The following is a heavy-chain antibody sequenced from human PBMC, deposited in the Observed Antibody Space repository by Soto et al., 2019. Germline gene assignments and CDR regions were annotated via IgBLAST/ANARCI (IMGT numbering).Heavy chain of an antibody. Sequence: QLQLQGSGPGLVKPSETLSLTCIVSGDSISSNSYYWGWIRQPPGKGLEWIGSMYYSGNTYCNPSLKSRVSISVDTSKNQFSLKLTSVTAADTAVYYCARGYEYVWGSYRRHNWFEPWGQGTPVTVSS. CDR2: MYYSGNT. CDR1: GDSISSNSYY. D-gene: IGHD3-16*02. J-gene: IGHJ5*02. CDR3: ARGYEYVWGSYRRHNWFEP. V-gene: IGHV4-39*01.